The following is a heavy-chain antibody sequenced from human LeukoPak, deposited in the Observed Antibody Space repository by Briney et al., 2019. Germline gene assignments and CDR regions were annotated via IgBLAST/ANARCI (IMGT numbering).Heavy chain of an antibody. CDR2: ISYDGSIK. Sequence: GGSLRLSCAASGFTFSSYAMHWVRQAPGKGLEWVAVISYDGSIKDYADSMKGRLTISRDNSKNTLYLQMNSLRAEDTAVYYCARETGSSWGFDYWGQGTLVTVSS. CDR1: GFTFSSYA. D-gene: IGHD6-13*01. V-gene: IGHV3-30*04. J-gene: IGHJ4*02. CDR3: ARETGSSWGFDY.